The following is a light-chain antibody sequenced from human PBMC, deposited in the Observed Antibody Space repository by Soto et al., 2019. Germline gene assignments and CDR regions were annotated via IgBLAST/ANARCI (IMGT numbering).Light chain of an antibody. Sequence: LTQPPSASGTPGQRVTISCSGSSSNIGSKTVNWYQQLPGTAPKLLIYSNYQRPSGVPDRFSGSKSGTSASLAISGLQSEDEADYYCSAWDASLNGYVFGTGTKVTVL. CDR2: SNY. CDR1: SSNIGSKT. J-gene: IGLJ1*01. CDR3: SAWDASLNGYV. V-gene: IGLV1-44*01.